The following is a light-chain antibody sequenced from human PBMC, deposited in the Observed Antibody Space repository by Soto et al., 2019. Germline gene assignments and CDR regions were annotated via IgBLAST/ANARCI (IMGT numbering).Light chain of an antibody. CDR1: QSVNNN. Sequence: EIVMTQSPATLSVSPGERASLSCRASQSVNNNLAWYQQKPGQAPRLLIYGASTRATGISARFSCSVSGSDFTLTISSLQSEDLAIYYCQQYNNGWTFGQGTKVEIK. CDR2: GAS. J-gene: IGKJ1*01. CDR3: QQYNNGWT. V-gene: IGKV3-15*01.